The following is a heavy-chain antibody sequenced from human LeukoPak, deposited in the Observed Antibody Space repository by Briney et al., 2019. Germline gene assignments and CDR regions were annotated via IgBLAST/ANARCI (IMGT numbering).Heavy chain of an antibody. CDR2: IIPIFGTA. Sequence: SVKVSCKASGGTFSGYAISWVRQAPGQGLEWMGRIIPIFGTANYAQKFQGRVTITTDESTSTAYMELSSLRSEDTAVYYCARDQDYSNYLDYWGQGTLVTVSS. D-gene: IGHD4-11*01. CDR1: GGTFSGYA. CDR3: ARDQDYSNYLDY. J-gene: IGHJ4*02. V-gene: IGHV1-69*05.